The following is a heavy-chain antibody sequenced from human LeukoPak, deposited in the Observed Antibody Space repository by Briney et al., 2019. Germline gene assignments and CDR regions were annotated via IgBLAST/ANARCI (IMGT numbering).Heavy chain of an antibody. J-gene: IGHJ4*02. CDR1: GYTLTGYY. CDR3: AKNPYEYYFDY. D-gene: IGHD5-12*01. Sequence: ASVKVSCKASGYTLTGYYMHWVRQAPGQGREWMGWINPNSGDTNYAQKFQGRVTMTRDTSINTAYMELSRLRTDDTAVYYCAKNPYEYYFDYWGQGTLVTVSS. V-gene: IGHV1-2*02. CDR2: INPNSGDT.